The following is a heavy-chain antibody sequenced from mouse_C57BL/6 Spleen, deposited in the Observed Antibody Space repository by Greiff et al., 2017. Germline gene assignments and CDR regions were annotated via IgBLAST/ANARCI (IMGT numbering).Heavy chain of an antibody. J-gene: IGHJ1*03. V-gene: IGHV5-9*01. CDR1: GFTFSSYT. CDR3: ARHYYGSSPYWYFDV. D-gene: IGHD1-1*01. CDR2: ISGGGGNT. Sequence: EVKLEESGGGLVKPGGSLKLSCAASGFTFSSYTMSWVRQTPEKRLEWVATISGGGGNTYYPDSVKGRFTISRDNAKNTLYLQMSSLRSEDTALYYCARHYYGSSPYWYFDVWGTGTTVTVSS.